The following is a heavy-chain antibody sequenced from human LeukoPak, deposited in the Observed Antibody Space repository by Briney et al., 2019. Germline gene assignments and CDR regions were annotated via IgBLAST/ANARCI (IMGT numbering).Heavy chain of an antibody. Sequence: SETLSLTCTVSGGSISSYYWSWIRQPPGKGLEWIGYIYYSGSTNYNPSLKSRVTISVDTSKNQFSLKLSSVTAAGTAVYYCARGGREAARRVHYYYYMDVWGQGTLVTVSS. V-gene: IGHV4-59*01. D-gene: IGHD6-6*01. CDR3: ARGGREAARRVHYYYYMDV. J-gene: IGHJ6*03. CDR1: GGSISSYY. CDR2: IYYSGST.